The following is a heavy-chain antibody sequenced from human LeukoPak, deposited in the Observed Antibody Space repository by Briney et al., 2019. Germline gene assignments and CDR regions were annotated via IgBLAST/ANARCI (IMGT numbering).Heavy chain of an antibody. CDR1: GFTFSSYS. J-gene: IGHJ6*02. CDR2: ISSSSSYI. V-gene: IGHV3-21*01. D-gene: IGHD2-21*02. CDR3: ARGSVVTAIPGYYYGMDV. Sequence: AGGSLRLSCAASGFTFSSYSMNWVRQAPVKGLEWVSSISSSSSYIYYADSVKGRFTISRDNAKNSLYLQMNSLRAEDTAVYYCARGSVVTAIPGYYYGMDVWGQGTTVTVSS.